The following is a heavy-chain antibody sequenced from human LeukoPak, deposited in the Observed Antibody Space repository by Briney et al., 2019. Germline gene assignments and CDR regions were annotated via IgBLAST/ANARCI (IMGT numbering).Heavy chain of an antibody. CDR1: GFSFSNYA. CDR3: AKGGRIFGVVIYFDY. V-gene: IGHV3-23*01. D-gene: IGHD3-3*01. CDR2: ISGSAGST. J-gene: IGHJ4*02. Sequence: GGSLRLSCVAAGFSFSNYAMSWVRQAPGRGLEWVSTISGSAGSTNYADSVRGRFTISRDNSKNTLYLQMNSLRAEDTAVYYCAKGGRIFGVVIYFDYSGQGTLVTVSS.